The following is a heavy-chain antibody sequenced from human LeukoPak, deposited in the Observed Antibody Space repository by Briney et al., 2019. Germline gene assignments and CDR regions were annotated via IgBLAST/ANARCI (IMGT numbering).Heavy chain of an antibody. CDR3: ASSVVVAASWFDP. V-gene: IGHV3-21*01. CDR2: ISSSSSYI. CDR1: GFTFSSYS. Sequence: GGSLRLPCAASGFTFSSYSMNWVRQAPGKGLEWVSSISSSSSYIYYADSVKGRFTISRDNAKNSLYLQMNSLRAEDTAVYYCASSVVVAASWFDPWGQGTLVTVSS. J-gene: IGHJ5*02. D-gene: IGHD2-15*01.